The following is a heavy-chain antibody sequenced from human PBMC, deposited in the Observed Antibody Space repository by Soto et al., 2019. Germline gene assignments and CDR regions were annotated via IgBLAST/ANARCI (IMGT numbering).Heavy chain of an antibody. CDR3: ARDYGDYVFDY. V-gene: IGHV4-59*01. CDR1: GGSFSGYY. J-gene: IGHJ4*02. D-gene: IGHD4-17*01. Sequence: SETLSLTCAVYGGSFSGYYWSWIRQPPGKGLEWIGYIYYSGSTNYNPSLKSRVTISVDTSKNQFSLKLSSVTAAGTAVYYCARDYGDYVFDYWGQGTLVTVSS. CDR2: IYYSGST.